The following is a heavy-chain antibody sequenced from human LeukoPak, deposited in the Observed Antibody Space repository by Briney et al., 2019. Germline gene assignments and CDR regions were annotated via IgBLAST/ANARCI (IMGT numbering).Heavy chain of an antibody. CDR3: ARDGGTGGPFDY. CDR2: IYTSGST. D-gene: IGHD3/OR15-3a*01. CDR1: GGSIGSGSYY. V-gene: IGHV4-61*02. Sequence: SETLSLTCTVSGGSIGSGSYYWSWIRQPAGKGLEWIGRIYTSGSTNCNPSLKSRVTISVDTSKNQFSLKLSSVTAADTAVYYCARDGGTGGPFDYWGQGTLVTVSS. J-gene: IGHJ4*02.